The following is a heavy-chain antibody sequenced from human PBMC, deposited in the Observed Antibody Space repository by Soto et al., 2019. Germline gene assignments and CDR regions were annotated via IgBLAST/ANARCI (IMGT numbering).Heavy chain of an antibody. Sequence: SDTLSLTCAVSGASFSGFYWGWIRQSPGKGLEWIGEIDHSGITNYNTALKSRATMSVDTSKNQFSLKLRSVTAADTAVYYCARGVSVTLAVQGGAPDKNYFDSWSQGTLVT. CDR2: IDHSGIT. CDR3: ARGVSVTLAVQGGAPDKNYFDS. J-gene: IGHJ4*02. D-gene: IGHD1-26*01. CDR1: GASFSGFY. V-gene: IGHV4-34*01.